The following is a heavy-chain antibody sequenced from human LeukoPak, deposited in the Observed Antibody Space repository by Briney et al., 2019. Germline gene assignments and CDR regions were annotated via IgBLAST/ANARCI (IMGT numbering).Heavy chain of an antibody. V-gene: IGHV3-23*01. J-gene: IGHJ4*02. Sequence: GGSLRLSCAASGFTFSSYAMSWVRQAPGKGLEWVSANSGSGGSTYYADSVKGRFTISRDNSKNTLYLQMNSLRAEDTAVYYCAKDREQWLVRGVWYYWGQGTLATVSS. CDR1: GFTFSSYA. CDR3: AKDREQWLVRGVWYY. D-gene: IGHD6-19*01. CDR2: NSGSGGST.